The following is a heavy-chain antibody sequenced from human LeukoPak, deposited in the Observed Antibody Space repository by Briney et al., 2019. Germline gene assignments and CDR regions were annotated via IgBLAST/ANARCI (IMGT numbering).Heavy chain of an antibody. D-gene: IGHD3-3*01. CDR2: ISGSDGST. J-gene: IGHJ4*02. CDR1: GFTFSSYA. Sequence: GGSLRLSCAASGFTFSSYAMTWVRQAPGKGLEWVSAISGSDGSTYYADSVKGRFTISRDNSKNTLYLQMNSLRAEDTAVYYCAKASYDFWSGYLQTPAITYYFDYWGQGTLVTVSS. V-gene: IGHV3-23*01. CDR3: AKASYDFWSGYLQTPAITYYFDY.